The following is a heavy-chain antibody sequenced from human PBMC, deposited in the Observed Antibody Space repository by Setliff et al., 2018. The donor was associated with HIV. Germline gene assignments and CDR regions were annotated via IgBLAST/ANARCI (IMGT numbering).Heavy chain of an antibody. Sequence: SETLSLTCTVSGGSISSYYWSWIRQPPGKGLEWIGYIYYSGSTSYNPSLKSRVTISVDTSKNQFSLKLSSVTAADTAVYYCARGGRQEIYYYYYMDVWGKGTTVTVSS. CDR3: ARGGRQEIYYYYYMDV. CDR1: GGSISSYY. V-gene: IGHV4-59*01. J-gene: IGHJ6*03. CDR2: IYYSGST.